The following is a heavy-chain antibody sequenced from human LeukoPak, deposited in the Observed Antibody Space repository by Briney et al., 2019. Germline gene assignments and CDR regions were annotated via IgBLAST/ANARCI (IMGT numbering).Heavy chain of an antibody. CDR1: GFTLSDYY. J-gene: IGHJ6*02. D-gene: IGHD3-16*01. CDR2: ISSSGSTK. V-gene: IGHV3-11*01. CDR3: ARAGPVSFYAMDV. Sequence: PGGSLRLSCAASGFTLSDYYMSWIRQAPGKGLEWVSYISSSGSTKYYADSVKGRFTISRDNAKNSLYLQMNSLRAEDTAVYYCARAGPVSFYAMDVWGQGTTVTVSS.